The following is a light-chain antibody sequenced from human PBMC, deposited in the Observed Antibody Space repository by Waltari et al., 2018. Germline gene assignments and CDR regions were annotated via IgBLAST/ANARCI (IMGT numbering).Light chain of an antibody. V-gene: IGKV3-11*01. CDR2: DAS. CDR3: PPPPHLPIP. Sequence: EIVLTQSPATLSLSPGERATLSCRASQNIRSYLAWYQQKPGQAPRLLIYDASNRAPCIPAQFRCRGSWTDLPLPHRRPEPEDSAIYYLPPPPHLPIPFRPGTPLEIK. J-gene: IGKJ5*01. CDR1: QNIRSY.